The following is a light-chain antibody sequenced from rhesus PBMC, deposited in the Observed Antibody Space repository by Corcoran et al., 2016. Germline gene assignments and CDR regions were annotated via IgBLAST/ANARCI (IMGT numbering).Light chain of an antibody. CDR1: QSVGSS. J-gene: IGKJ2*01. V-gene: IGKV3-53*01. CDR3: QTYNNSPYS. CDR2: GAS. Sequence: QVILTQSPATLPLSPGERATLSCRASQSVGSSLAWYQQRPGQAPRLLIYGASSRATCIPDRFSGGGSETDFTLTISSLEPEDFAVYYCQTYNNSPYSFGQGTKVEIK.